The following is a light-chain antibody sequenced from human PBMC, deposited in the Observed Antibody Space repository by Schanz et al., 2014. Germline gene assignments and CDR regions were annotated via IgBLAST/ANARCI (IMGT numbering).Light chain of an antibody. CDR3: QQRSNWPT. Sequence: IVLTQSPGTLSLSPGDRATLSCRASRGVPDYSLAWYQQRLGQAPRLLIYAASNRATGIPARFGGSGSGTDFTLTISRLEPEDFAVYYCQQRSNWPTFGGGTKVEIK. J-gene: IGKJ4*01. CDR1: RGVPDY. V-gene: IGKV3D-11*01. CDR2: AAS.